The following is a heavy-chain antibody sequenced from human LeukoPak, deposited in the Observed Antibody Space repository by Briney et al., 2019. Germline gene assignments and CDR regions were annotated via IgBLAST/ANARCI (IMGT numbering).Heavy chain of an antibody. CDR2: INHSGST. CDR3: ARASYYDYVWGSYRYSNWFDP. V-gene: IGHV4-34*01. CDR1: GGSFSGYY. D-gene: IGHD3-16*02. J-gene: IGHJ5*02. Sequence: SETLSLTCAVYGGSFSGYYWSWIRQPPGKGLEWIGEINHSGSTNYNPSLKSRVTISVDTSKNQFSLKLSSVTAADTAVYYCARASYYDYVWGSYRYSNWFDPWGQGTLVTVSS.